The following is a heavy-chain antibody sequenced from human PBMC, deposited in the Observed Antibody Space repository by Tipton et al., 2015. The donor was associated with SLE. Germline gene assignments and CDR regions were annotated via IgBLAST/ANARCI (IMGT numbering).Heavy chain of an antibody. Sequence: SLRLSCAASGFTFSSYSMNWVRQAPGKGLEWVSSISSSSSYIYYADSVKGRFTISRDNAKNSLYLQMNSLRAEDTAVYYCATTVLRFLEWLDDAFDIWGQGTMVTVSS. D-gene: IGHD3-3*01. J-gene: IGHJ3*02. V-gene: IGHV3-21*01. CDR3: ATTVLRFLEWLDDAFDI. CDR2: ISSSSSYI. CDR1: GFTFSSYS.